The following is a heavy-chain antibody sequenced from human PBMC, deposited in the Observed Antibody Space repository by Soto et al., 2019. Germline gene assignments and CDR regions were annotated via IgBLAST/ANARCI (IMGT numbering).Heavy chain of an antibody. J-gene: IGHJ4*02. CDR1: GFTFSSYG. CDR2: ISYDGSNK. Sequence: GGSLRLSCAASGFTFSSYGMHWVRQAPGKGLEWVAVISYDGSNKYYADSVKGRFTISRDNSKNTLYLQMNSLRAEDTAVYYCVLDSSGYTLDYWGQVTLVTVSS. CDR3: VLDSSGYTLDY. D-gene: IGHD3-22*01. V-gene: IGHV3-30*03.